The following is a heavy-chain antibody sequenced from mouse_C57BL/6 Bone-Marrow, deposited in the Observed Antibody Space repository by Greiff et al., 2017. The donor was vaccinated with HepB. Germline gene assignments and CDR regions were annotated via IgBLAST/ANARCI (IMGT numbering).Heavy chain of an antibody. V-gene: IGHV7-3*01. D-gene: IGHD1-1*01. CDR2: IRNKANGYTT. CDR3: ARFRNPTITTVVSTSMDY. Sequence: EVKLQESGGGLVQPGGSLSLSCAASGFTFTDYYMSWVRQPPGKALEWLGFIRNKANGYTTEYSASVKGRFTISRDNSQSILYLQMNALRAEDSATYYFARFRNPTITTVVSTSMDYWGQGTSVTVSS. CDR1: GFTFTDYY. J-gene: IGHJ4*01.